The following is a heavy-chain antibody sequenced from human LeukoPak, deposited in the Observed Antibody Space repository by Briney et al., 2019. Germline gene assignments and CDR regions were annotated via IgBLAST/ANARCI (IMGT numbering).Heavy chain of an antibody. V-gene: IGHV3-33*01. Sequence: QPGRSLRLSCAASGFTFSSYGMHWVRQAPGKGLEWVAVIWYDGSNKYYADSVKGRFTISRDNSKNTLYLQMNSLRAEDTAVYYCARDGDDYGDYGGSHSLGYWGQGTLVTVSS. CDR1: GFTFSSYG. D-gene: IGHD4-17*01. CDR3: ARDGDDYGDYGGSHSLGY. J-gene: IGHJ4*02. CDR2: IWYDGSNK.